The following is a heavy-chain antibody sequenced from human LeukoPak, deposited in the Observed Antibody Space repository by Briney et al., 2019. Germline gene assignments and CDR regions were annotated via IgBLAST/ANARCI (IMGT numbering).Heavy chain of an antibody. Sequence: GGSLRLSCAGCVFIVSDYYLHWLHQAPGKGLEWVGRIRNKARSYTTEYAASVKGRFTISRDDSKNSLYVQMNSLKTEDTAEYYCTRGRLSDWGQGTLVTVSS. D-gene: IGHD6-25*01. CDR1: VFIVSDYY. J-gene: IGHJ4*02. CDR3: TRGRLSD. CDR2: IRNKARSYTT. V-gene: IGHV3-72*01.